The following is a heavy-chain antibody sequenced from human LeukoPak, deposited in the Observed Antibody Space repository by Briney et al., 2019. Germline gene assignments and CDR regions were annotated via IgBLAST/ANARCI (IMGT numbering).Heavy chain of an antibody. V-gene: IGHV4-38-2*01. CDR1: GYSISSGYY. Sequence: SETLSLTCAVSGYSISSGYYWGWIRQPPGKGLEWIGSIYHSGSTYYNPSLKSRVTTSVDTSKNQFSLKLSSVTAADTAVYYCARAHYYDSSGYYRAFDYWGQGTLVTVSS. D-gene: IGHD3-22*01. CDR2: IYHSGST. CDR3: ARAHYYDSSGYYRAFDY. J-gene: IGHJ4*02.